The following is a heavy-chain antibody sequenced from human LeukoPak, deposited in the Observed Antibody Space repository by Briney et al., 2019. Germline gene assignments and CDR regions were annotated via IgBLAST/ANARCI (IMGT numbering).Heavy chain of an antibody. V-gene: IGHV1-18*01. CDR3: ARDTFAIAAATYFQH. CDR2: ISAYNGNT. Sequence: EASVKVSCKASGYTFTSYGISWVRQAPGQGLEWMGWISAYNGNTNYAQKLQGRVTMTTDTSTSTAYMELRSLRSDDTAVYYCARDTFAIAAATYFQHWGQGTLVTVSS. CDR1: GYTFTSYG. D-gene: IGHD6-13*01. J-gene: IGHJ1*01.